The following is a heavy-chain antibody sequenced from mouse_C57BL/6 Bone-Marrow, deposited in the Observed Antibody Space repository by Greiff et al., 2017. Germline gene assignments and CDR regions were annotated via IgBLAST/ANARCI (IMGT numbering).Heavy chain of an antibody. V-gene: IGHV1-64*01. J-gene: IGHJ3*01. Sequence: VQLQQPGAELVKPGASVKLSCKASGYTFTSYWMHWVKQRPGQGLEWIGMIHPNSGSTNYNEKFKSKATLTVDKSSSTAYMQLSSLTSEDSAVYYCAIWLRRTWFAYWGQGTLVTVSA. CDR1: GYTFTSYW. D-gene: IGHD2-2*01. CDR2: IHPNSGST. CDR3: AIWLRRTWFAY.